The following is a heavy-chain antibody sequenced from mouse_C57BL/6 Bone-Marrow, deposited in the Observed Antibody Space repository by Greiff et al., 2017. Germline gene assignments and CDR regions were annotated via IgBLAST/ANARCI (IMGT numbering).Heavy chain of an antibody. V-gene: IGHV14-4*01. CDR2: IDPENGDT. Sequence: EVQLQQSGAELVRPGASVKLSCTASGFNIKDDSMHWVKQRPEQGLEWIGWIDPENGDTEYASKFQGKATITADTSSNTAYLQLSRLTSEDTAVYYCTTFYYYGSSTSWFAYWGQGTLVTVSA. J-gene: IGHJ3*01. CDR3: TTFYYYGSSTSWFAY. D-gene: IGHD1-1*01. CDR1: GFNIKDDS.